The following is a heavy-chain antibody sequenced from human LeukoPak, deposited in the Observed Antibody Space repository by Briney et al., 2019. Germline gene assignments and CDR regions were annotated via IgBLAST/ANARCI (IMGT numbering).Heavy chain of an antibody. J-gene: IGHJ4*02. CDR1: GYTFTGYY. CDR2: INPNRGGT. D-gene: IGHD3-22*01. CDR3: AVGKDYYDSSGPVDY. Sequence: GSVTVSCKASGYTFTGYYMHWVRPAPGQGPGWMGWINPNRGGTNYAQKVQGRVPMTRDTSNSTAYLELSRLRSDDTAVYYCAVGKDYYDSSGPVDYWGQGTLVTVSS. V-gene: IGHV1-2*02.